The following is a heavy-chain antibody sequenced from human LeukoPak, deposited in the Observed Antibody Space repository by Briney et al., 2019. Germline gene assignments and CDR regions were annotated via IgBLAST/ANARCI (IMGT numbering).Heavy chain of an antibody. V-gene: IGHV4-38-2*02. D-gene: IGHD3-3*01. CDR1: GYSISNGYY. CDR3: ARGAEYYAIWRGYAGYSDY. J-gene: IGHJ4*02. Sequence: PSETLSLTCTVSGYSISNGYYWGWIRQPPGKGLEWVGSISHRGSTYYNPSLRSRITISLDRSKQKISLKLTSVTAADTAVYFCARGAEYYAIWRGYAGYSDYWGQGISVTVSS. CDR2: ISHRGST.